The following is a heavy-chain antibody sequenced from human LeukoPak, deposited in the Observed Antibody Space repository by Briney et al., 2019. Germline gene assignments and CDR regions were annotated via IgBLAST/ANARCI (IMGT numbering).Heavy chain of an antibody. V-gene: IGHV3-74*01. D-gene: IGHD3-22*01. CDR3: TTDWILGYYYDSSGNH. CDR2: IHSDGTST. Sequence: GGSLRLSCAASGFTFSPYWMHWVRQAPGKGLVWVSYIHSDGTSTNYADSVKGRFTISRDDSKNTLYLQMNSLKTEDTAVYYCTTDWILGYYYDSSGNHWGQGTLVTVSS. J-gene: IGHJ5*02. CDR1: GFTFSPYW.